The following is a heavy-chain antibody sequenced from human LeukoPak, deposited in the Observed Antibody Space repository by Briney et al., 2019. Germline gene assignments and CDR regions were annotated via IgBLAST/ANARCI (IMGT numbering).Heavy chain of an antibody. CDR3: AREGISYDSSGYSPFDY. V-gene: IGHV4-34*01. CDR2: INHSGST. D-gene: IGHD3-22*01. J-gene: IGHJ4*02. CDR1: GGSFSGYY. Sequence: ETLSLTCAVYGGSFSGYYWSWIRQPPGKGLEWIGEINHSGSTNYNPSLKSRVTISVDTSKNQFSLKLSSVTAADTAVYYCAREGISYDSSGYSPFDYWGQGTLVTVSS.